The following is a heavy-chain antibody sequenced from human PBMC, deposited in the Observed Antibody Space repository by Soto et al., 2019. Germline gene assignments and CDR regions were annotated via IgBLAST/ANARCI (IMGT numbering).Heavy chain of an antibody. D-gene: IGHD2-2*01. CDR3: VRDIVVAPGAFNYGMDV. CDR2: IIPIFGTT. V-gene: IGHV1-69*06. J-gene: IGHJ6*02. CDR1: GGTFSTHG. Sequence: ASVKVSCKASGGTFSTHGISWVRQAPGQGREWMGGIIPIFGTTNYAHKFQGRVTITADKSTSTAYMELSSLRSEDTAVYYCVRDIVVAPGAFNYGMDVWGQGSMVTV.